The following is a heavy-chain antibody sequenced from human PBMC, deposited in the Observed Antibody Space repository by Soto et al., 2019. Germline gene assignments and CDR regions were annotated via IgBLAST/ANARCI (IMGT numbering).Heavy chain of an antibody. V-gene: IGHV3-66*01. CDR2: IYSGGST. Sequence: GGSLRLSCAASGFTVSSNYMSWVRQAPGKGLEWVSVIYSGGSTYYADSVKGRFTISRDNSKNTLYLQMNSLRAEDTAVYYCARAYYYGSGSYPDAFDIWGQGTMVTVSS. CDR3: ARAYYYGSGSYPDAFDI. J-gene: IGHJ3*02. D-gene: IGHD3-10*01. CDR1: GFTVSSNY.